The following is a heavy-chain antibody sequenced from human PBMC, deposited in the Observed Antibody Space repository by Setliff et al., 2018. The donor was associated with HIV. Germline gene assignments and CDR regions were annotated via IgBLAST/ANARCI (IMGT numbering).Heavy chain of an antibody. V-gene: IGHV4-59*05. D-gene: IGHD6-19*01. CDR1: GGSIGSYY. Sequence: SETLSLTCIVSGGSIGSYYWSWIRQSPGKGLEWIGSIYYSGSTYYNPSLKSRVTISVDTSKNQFSLKLTSMTAADTAVYYCARSFGIAVAGYFDYWGQGTLVTVSS. J-gene: IGHJ4*02. CDR3: ARSFGIAVAGYFDY. CDR2: IYYSGST.